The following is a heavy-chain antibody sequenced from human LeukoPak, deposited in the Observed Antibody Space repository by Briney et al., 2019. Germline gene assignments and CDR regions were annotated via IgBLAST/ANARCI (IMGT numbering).Heavy chain of an antibody. CDR3: ARHYSPIDY. D-gene: IGHD2-15*01. Sequence: SETLSLTCTVSGGSISTYYWSWIRQPPGQGLEWIGYIFYSGSTKYNPSLKSRVTISVDASKNQFSLRLNSVTAADTAVYYCARHYSPIDYWGQGTLVTVSS. CDR2: IFYSGST. J-gene: IGHJ4*02. V-gene: IGHV4-59*08. CDR1: GGSISTYY.